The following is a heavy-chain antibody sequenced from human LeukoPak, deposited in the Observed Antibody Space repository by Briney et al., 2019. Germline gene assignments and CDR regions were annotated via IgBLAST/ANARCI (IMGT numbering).Heavy chain of an antibody. V-gene: IGHV1-69*05. Sequence: ASVKVSCKASGGSFSDNAINWVRQAPGQGLEWMGGLIPVFGTPNYAQRFQGRVTMTRDMSTSTVYMELSSLRSEDTAVYYCARDSIHISSSWTTTYYYYYYMDVWGKGTTVTVSS. D-gene: IGHD6-13*01. CDR1: GGSFSDNA. J-gene: IGHJ6*03. CDR3: ARDSIHISSSWTTTYYYYYYMDV. CDR2: LIPVFGTP.